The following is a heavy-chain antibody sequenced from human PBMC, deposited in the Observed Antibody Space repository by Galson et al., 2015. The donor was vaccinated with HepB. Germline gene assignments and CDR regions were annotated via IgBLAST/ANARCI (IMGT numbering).Heavy chain of an antibody. CDR2: INPNSGGT. V-gene: IGHV1-2*02. CDR3: ARDVIPGRGGYCSSTSCYGEMGDAFDI. CDR1: GYTFTGYY. D-gene: IGHD2-2*01. Sequence: SVKVSCKASGYTFTGYYMHWVRQAPGQGLEWMGWINPNSGGTNYAQKFQGRVTMTRDTSISTAYMELSRLRSDDTAVYYCARDVIPGRGGYCSSTSCYGEMGDAFDIWGQGTMVTVSS. J-gene: IGHJ3*02.